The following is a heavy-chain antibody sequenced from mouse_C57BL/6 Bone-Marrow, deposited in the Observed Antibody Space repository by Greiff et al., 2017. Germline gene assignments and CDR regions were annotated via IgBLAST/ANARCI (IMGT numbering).Heavy chain of an antibody. CDR1: GFTFSDYY. V-gene: IGHV5-12*01. CDR2: ISNGGGST. D-gene: IGHD1-1*01. Sequence: EVQGVESGGGLVQPGGSLKLSCAASGFTFSDYYMYWVRQTPEKRLEWVAYISNGGGSTYYPDTVKGRFTISRDNAKTTLYLQMSRLKSADTAMYYCARRYYGSSLDYWGQGTTLTVSS. CDR3: ARRYYGSSLDY. J-gene: IGHJ2*01.